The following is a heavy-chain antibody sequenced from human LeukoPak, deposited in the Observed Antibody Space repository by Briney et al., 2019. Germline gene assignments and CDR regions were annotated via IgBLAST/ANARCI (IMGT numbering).Heavy chain of an antibody. CDR1: GFTFSSYA. J-gene: IGHJ4*02. CDR2: ISGSGGST. D-gene: IGHD4-23*01. CDR3: AKDRVGGNSGQVFDY. V-gene: IGHV3-23*01. Sequence: PRGSLRLSCAASGFTFSSYAMSWVRQAPGKGLEWVSAISGSGGSTYYADSVKGRFTISRDNSKNTLYLQMNSLRAEDTAVYYCAKDRVGGNSGQVFDYWGQGTLVTVSS.